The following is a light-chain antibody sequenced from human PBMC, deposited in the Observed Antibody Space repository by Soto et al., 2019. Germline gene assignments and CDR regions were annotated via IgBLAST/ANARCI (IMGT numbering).Light chain of an antibody. CDR1: QTVRNNY. J-gene: IGKJ4*01. Sequence: EFVLTQSPGTLSLSTGERATLSYSASQTVRNNYLAWYQQKPGKAPRLLIYGASSRATGIPDRFSGSGSGTDLTLTISRLEHEDFAVYYCQQYGSSTLTFGGGTKVDIK. CDR2: GAS. CDR3: QQYGSSTLT. V-gene: IGKV3-20*01.